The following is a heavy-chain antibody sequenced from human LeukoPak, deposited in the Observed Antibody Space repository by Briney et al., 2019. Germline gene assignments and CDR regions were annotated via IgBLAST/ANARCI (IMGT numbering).Heavy chain of an antibody. V-gene: IGHV4-59*01. CDR3: ARGLSTGYFDY. CDR1: GGSISSYY. J-gene: IGHJ4*02. CDR2: IYYSGST. Sequence: SETLSLTCTVSGGSISSYYRSWIRQPPGKGLEWIGYIYYSGSTNYNPSLKSRVTISVDTSKNQFSLKLSSVTAADTAVYYCARGLSTGYFDYWGQGNMVTVSS.